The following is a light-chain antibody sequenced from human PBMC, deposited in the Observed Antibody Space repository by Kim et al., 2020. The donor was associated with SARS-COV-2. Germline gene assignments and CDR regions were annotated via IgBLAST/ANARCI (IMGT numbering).Light chain of an antibody. J-gene: IGKJ4*01. CDR3: QQYGSSRLT. Sequence: EIVLTQSPGTLSLSPGERATLYCRASQSVSSSYLAWYQQKPGQAPRLLIYGASSRATGIPDRFSGSGSGTDFTLTISRLEPEDFAVYYCQQYGSSRLTFGGGTKVEI. CDR1: QSVSSSY. V-gene: IGKV3-20*01. CDR2: GAS.